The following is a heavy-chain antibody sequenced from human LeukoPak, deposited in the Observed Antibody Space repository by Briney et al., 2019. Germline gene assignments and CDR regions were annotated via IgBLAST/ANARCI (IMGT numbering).Heavy chain of an antibody. V-gene: IGHV2-5*01. D-gene: IGHD3-10*01. CDR2: VYWNDDK. CDR3: AHTHYGYYPDY. CDR1: GFSLTTSGVG. Sequence: SGPTLVKPTQALTLTCTFSGFSLTTSGVGVGWIRQHPGKALEWLALVYWNDDKRNSPSLMNRLTITKDTSGNQVILTMTNMGPADTATYYCAHTHYGYYPDYWGQGTLVTVSS. J-gene: IGHJ4*02.